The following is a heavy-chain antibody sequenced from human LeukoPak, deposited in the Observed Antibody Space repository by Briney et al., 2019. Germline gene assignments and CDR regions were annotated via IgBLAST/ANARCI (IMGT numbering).Heavy chain of an antibody. J-gene: IGHJ4*02. CDR3: VRGHNSGWSDFDY. V-gene: IGHV4-61*02. D-gene: IGHD6-19*01. CDR2: IYTSGRT. CDR1: GASTSSGNSY. Sequence: SETLSLTCTVSGASTSSGNSYWSWIRQPAGKGLEWIGRIYTSGRTNLNPALKSRVTLSLDTSKNQFSLNLTSVAAADTAVYYCVRGHNSGWSDFDYWGLGTLVTVSS.